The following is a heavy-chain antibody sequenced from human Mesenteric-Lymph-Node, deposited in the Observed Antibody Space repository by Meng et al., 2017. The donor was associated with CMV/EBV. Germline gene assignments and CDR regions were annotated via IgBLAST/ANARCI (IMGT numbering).Heavy chain of an antibody. CDR3: ARGGLRVYGMDV. V-gene: IGHV4-39*07. CDR1: GGSISSSSYY. CDR2: IYYTGSI. J-gene: IGHJ6*02. Sequence: ESLKISCTVSGGSISSSSYYWGWIRQPPGKGLEWIGSIYYTGSISYNPSLKSRVTISVDTSMNHFSLKLSSVTAADTAVYYCARGGLRVYGMDVWGQGTTVTVSS. D-gene: IGHD5-12*01.